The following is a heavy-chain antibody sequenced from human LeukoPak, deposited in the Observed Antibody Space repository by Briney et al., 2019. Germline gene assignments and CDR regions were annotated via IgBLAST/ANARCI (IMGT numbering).Heavy chain of an antibody. V-gene: IGHV3-48*03. CDR2: ISSSGSTI. CDR1: GFTFSSYE. CDR3: ARDKVVGATVFDY. D-gene: IGHD1-26*01. J-gene: IGHJ4*02. Sequence: PGGSLRLSCAASGFTFSSYEMNWVRQAPGKGLEWVSYISSSGSTIFYADSVKGRFTISRDNAKNSLYLQMNSLRAEDTAVYYCARDKVVGATVFDYWGQGTLVTVSS.